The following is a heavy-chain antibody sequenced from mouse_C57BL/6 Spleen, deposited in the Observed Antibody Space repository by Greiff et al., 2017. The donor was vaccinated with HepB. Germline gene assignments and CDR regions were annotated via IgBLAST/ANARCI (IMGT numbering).Heavy chain of an antibody. Sequence: EVKLMESGGGLVKPGGSLKLSCAASGFTFSSYAMSWVRQTPEKRLEWVATISDGGSYTYYPDNVKGRFTISRDNAKNNLYLQMSHLKSEDTAMYYCARDPYYYGSSAYYFDYWGQGTTLTVSS. J-gene: IGHJ2*01. D-gene: IGHD1-1*01. CDR2: ISDGGSYT. CDR1: GFTFSSYA. CDR3: ARDPYYYGSSAYYFDY. V-gene: IGHV5-4*01.